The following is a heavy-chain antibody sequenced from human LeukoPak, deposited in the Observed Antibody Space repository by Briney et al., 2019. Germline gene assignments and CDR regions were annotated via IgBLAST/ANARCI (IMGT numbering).Heavy chain of an antibody. J-gene: IGHJ1*01. CDR2: INQSGGT. V-gene: IGHV4-39*07. CDR3: ARGALGPRLQH. D-gene: IGHD3-16*01. CDR1: GGSIRTTSSY. Sequence: PSETLSLTCTVSGGSIRTTSSYWSWIRQPPGKGLELIGEINQSGGTNYNPSLKSRVTISVDTSKNQMSLKLSPVTAADTAVYYCARGALGPRLQHWGQGTLVTVSA.